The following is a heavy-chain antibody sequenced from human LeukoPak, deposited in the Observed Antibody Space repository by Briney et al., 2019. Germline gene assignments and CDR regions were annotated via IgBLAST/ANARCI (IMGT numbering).Heavy chain of an antibody. CDR3: ARSGTHYYYYMDV. V-gene: IGHV1-18*01. Sequence: ASVKVSCKASGYTFTSYGISWVRQAPGQGLEWMGWVSAYNGNTNYAQKLQGRVTMTTDTSTSTAYMELSSLRSEDTAVYYCARSGTHYYYYMDVWGKGTTVTVSS. CDR2: VSAYNGNT. CDR1: GYTFTSYG. J-gene: IGHJ6*03.